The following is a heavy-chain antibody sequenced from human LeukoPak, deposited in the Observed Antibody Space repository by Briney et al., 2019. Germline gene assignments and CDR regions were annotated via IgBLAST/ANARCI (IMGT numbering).Heavy chain of an antibody. V-gene: IGHV3-30*02. CDR2: IRYDGSNK. J-gene: IGHJ4*02. CDR3: AKDRFLLGGFGELYIDY. Sequence: GGSLRLSCAASGFTFSSYGMHWVRQAPGKGLEWVAFIRYDGSNKYYADSVKGRFTISRDNSKNTLYLQMNSLRAEDTAVYYCAKDRFLLGGFGELYIDYWGQGTLVTVSS. CDR1: GFTFSSYG. D-gene: IGHD3-10*01.